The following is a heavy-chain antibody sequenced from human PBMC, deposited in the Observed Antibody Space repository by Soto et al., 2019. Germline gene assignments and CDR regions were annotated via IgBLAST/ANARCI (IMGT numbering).Heavy chain of an antibody. J-gene: IGHJ4*02. V-gene: IGHV1-46*01. CDR3: ARDPGFRSDY. Sequence: ASVKVSCQAIGYSFTSHYMHWVRQAPGQGLEWMGTIYPGGTNISYAQKFQGRVTMTTDTSTSTAYMELRSLRSDDTAVYYCARDPGFRSDYWGQGTLVTVSS. CDR1: GYSFTSHY. CDR2: IYPGGTNI. D-gene: IGHD3-9*01.